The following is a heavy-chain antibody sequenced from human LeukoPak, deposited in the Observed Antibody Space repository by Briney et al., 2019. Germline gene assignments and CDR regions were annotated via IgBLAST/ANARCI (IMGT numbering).Heavy chain of an antibody. Sequence: SQTLSLTCAVSGGSISSGGYSWSWIRQPPGKGLEWIGYIYHSGSTYYNPSLKSRVTISVDRSKNRSSLKLSSVTAADTAVYYCAREGGEAAGTGGDDAFDIWGKGTMVTVSS. J-gene: IGHJ3*02. CDR1: GGSISSGGYS. CDR3: AREGGEAAGTGGDDAFDI. CDR2: IYHSGST. V-gene: IGHV4-30-2*01. D-gene: IGHD3-16*01.